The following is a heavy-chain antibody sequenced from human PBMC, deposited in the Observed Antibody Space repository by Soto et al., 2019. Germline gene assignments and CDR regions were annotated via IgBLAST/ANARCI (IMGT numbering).Heavy chain of an antibody. D-gene: IGHD6-19*01. J-gene: IGHJ5*02. CDR3: ARPAGPTPFDP. CDR1: GYIFTSNT. Sequence: ASVKVSCKDSGYIFTSNTMPWVRQAPGQRLEWMGRITAGNGNTKYSQKFQGRLTITRDTSASTVYMELNNLRSEDTAVYYCARPAGPTPFDPWGQGTPVTVSS. V-gene: IGHV1-3*01. CDR2: ITAGNGNT.